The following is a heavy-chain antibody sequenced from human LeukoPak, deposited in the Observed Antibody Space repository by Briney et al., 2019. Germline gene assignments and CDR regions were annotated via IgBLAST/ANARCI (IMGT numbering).Heavy chain of an antibody. D-gene: IGHD3-22*01. J-gene: IGHJ4*02. CDR2: ISYDGSNK. CDR1: GFTFSSYA. V-gene: IGHV3-30*04. Sequence: PGGSLRLSCAASGFTFSSYAMHWVRQAPGKGLEWVAVISYDGSNKYYADSVKGRFTISRDNSKNTLYLQMNSLRAEDTAVYYCARDDSYYDSWAPARDYWGQGTLVTVSS. CDR3: ARDDSYYDSWAPARDY.